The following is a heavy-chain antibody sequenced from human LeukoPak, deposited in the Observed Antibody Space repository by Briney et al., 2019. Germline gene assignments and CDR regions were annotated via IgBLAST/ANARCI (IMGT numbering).Heavy chain of an antibody. CDR3: ARVNYGSATKEDY. J-gene: IGHJ4*02. Sequence: PSETLSLTCTVSGGSIISSNHYWGWTRQPPGKGLEWFGSISYSGGTAYNPSLRSRVTISVDTSENQFSLKLSSVTAADTAVYYCARVNYGSATKEDYWGQGTLVTVSS. CDR1: GGSIISSNHY. CDR2: ISYSGGT. V-gene: IGHV4-39*07. D-gene: IGHD3-10*01.